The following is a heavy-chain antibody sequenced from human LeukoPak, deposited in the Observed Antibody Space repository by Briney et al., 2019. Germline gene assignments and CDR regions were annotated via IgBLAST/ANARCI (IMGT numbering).Heavy chain of an antibody. CDR2: IGYTGDST. D-gene: IGHD4-23*01. Sequence: GGSLRLSCAASRFTFSTYEMNWVRQAPGKGLEWVSGIGYTGDSTFYADSVKGRFTVSRDSSKNTLFLHMNSLRAEDTALYYCAKSPTVDAAFDIWGQGTMVTVSS. CDR3: AKSPTVDAAFDI. CDR1: RFTFSTYE. J-gene: IGHJ3*02. V-gene: IGHV3-23*01.